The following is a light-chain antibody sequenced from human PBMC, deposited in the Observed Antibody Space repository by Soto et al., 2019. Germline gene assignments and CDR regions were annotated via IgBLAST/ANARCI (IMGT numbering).Light chain of an antibody. CDR3: QQYNSYSYT. CDR1: QSISTW. V-gene: IGKV1-5*03. Sequence: DLQMTQSPSTLSASVGDRVTITCRASQSISTWLAWYQQKPGKAPKVLIYKASTLESGVPSRLSGSGSGTEFTLTISSVQPDDFATYYCQQYNSYSYTFGQGTNLEIK. J-gene: IGKJ2*01. CDR2: KAS.